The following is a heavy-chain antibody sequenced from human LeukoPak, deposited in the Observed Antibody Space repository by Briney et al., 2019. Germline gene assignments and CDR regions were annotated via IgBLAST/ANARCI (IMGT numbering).Heavy chain of an antibody. V-gene: IGHV5-10-1*01. Sequence: GESLKISCKGSGYSFTSYWINWVRQMPGKGLEWMGRIGPSDSSTNYSPSFQGHVTFSTDKSISSAFLQWSTLMASDTAMYYCARQEGGNYDLLTGYFDYWGQGALVTVAS. CDR3: ARQEGGNYDLLTGYFDY. CDR1: GYSFTSYW. J-gene: IGHJ4*02. CDR2: IGPSDSST. D-gene: IGHD3-9*01.